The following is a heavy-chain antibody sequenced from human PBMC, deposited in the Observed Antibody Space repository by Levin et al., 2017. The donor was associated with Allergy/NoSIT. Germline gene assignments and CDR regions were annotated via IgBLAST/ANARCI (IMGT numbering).Heavy chain of an antibody. Sequence: GESLKISCAASGFTFSSYGMHWVRQAPGKGLEWVAVISYDGSNKYYADSVKGRFTISRDNSKNTLYLQMNSLRAEDTAVYYCAKVPGSYTSPIFDYWGQGTLVTVSS. V-gene: IGHV3-30*18. CDR2: ISYDGSNK. CDR1: GFTFSSYG. CDR3: AKVPGSYTSPIFDY. D-gene: IGHD3-10*01. J-gene: IGHJ4*02.